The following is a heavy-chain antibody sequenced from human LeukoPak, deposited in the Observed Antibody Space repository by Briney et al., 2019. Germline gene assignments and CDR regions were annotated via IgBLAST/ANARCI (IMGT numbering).Heavy chain of an antibody. J-gene: IGHJ4*02. Sequence: ASVKVSCKASGYTFIGYYMHWVRQAPGQGLEWMGWINPNSNGTNYAQKFQGRVTMTRDTSISTAYLELSRLRSDDTAVYYCARNVGWYSHDSWGQGTLVTVSS. CDR2: INPNSNGT. CDR1: GYTFIGYY. CDR3: ARNVGWYSHDS. D-gene: IGHD6-19*01. V-gene: IGHV1-2*02.